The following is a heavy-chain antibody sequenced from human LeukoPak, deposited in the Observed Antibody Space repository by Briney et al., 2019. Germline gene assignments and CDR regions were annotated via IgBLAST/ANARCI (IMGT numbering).Heavy chain of an antibody. D-gene: IGHD5-12*01. Sequence: GGSLTLACAASGFTFSSYWMTWVRQAPGRGLEWVANIKGDGSEKYYADSVRVQFTISRDNAKNSLYLQMNSLRAEDTAVYYCAIFGLVAAIDSWGQGPLVTVSS. CDR1: GFTFSSYW. CDR3: AIFGLVAAIDS. J-gene: IGHJ4*02. CDR2: IKGDGSEK. V-gene: IGHV3-7*02.